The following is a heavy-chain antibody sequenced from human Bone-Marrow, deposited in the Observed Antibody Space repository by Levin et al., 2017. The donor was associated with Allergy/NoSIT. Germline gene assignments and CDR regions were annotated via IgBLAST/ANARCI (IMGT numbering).Heavy chain of an antibody. CDR3: AKITFGANPSDFDY. CDR1: GFTFSSYG. Sequence: GESLKISCAASGFTFSSYGMHWVRQAPGKGLEWVAVISYDGSNKYYADSVKGRFTISRDNSKNTLYLQMNSLRAEDTAVYYCAKITFGANPSDFDYWGQGTLVTVSS. CDR2: ISYDGSNK. D-gene: IGHD3-16*01. J-gene: IGHJ4*02. V-gene: IGHV3-30*18.